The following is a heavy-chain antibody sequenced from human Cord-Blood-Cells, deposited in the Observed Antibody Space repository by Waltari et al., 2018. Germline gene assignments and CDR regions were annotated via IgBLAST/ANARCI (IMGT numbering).Heavy chain of an antibody. D-gene: IGHD7-27*01. J-gene: IGHJ3*02. Sequence: QVQLQESGPGLVKPSQTLSLTCTVSGGSISSGDYYWSWIRQPPGKGLEWIGYIYYSGSTYYHPSLKSRVTISVDTSKNQFSLKLSSVTAADTAVYYCARDGWLTGDAFDIWGQGTMVTVSS. CDR3: ARDGWLTGDAFDI. CDR2: IYYSGST. CDR1: GGSISSGDYY. V-gene: IGHV4-30-4*01.